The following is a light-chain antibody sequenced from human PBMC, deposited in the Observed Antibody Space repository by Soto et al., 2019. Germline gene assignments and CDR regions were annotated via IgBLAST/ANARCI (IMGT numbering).Light chain of an antibody. J-gene: IGLJ1*01. CDR1: SSDVGSYNY. CDR2: GVS. V-gene: IGLV2-14*01. CDR3: SSYTDSSTL. Sequence: QAVVTQPASVSGSPGQSITISCTGTSSDVGSYNYVSWYQQHPGKAPKLMIYGVSDRPSGISSRFSGSKSGNTASLTISGLQTEDEADYYCSSYTDSSTLFGTGTKVTVL.